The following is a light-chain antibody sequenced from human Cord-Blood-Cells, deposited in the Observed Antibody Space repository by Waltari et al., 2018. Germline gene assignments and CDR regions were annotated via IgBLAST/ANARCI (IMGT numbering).Light chain of an antibody. J-gene: IGLJ3*02. V-gene: IGLV2-23*02. Sequence: QSALTQPASVSGSPGQSITLSCTGTRSDVGGYNLVSWYQQHPGKAPKLMIYEVSKRPSGVSNRFSGSKSGNTASLTISGLQAEDEADYYCCSYAGSSTWVFGGGTKLTVL. CDR2: EVS. CDR1: RSDVGGYNL. CDR3: CSYAGSSTWV.